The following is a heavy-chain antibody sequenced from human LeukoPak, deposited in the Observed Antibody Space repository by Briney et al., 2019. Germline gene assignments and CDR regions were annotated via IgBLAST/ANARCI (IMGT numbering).Heavy chain of an antibody. J-gene: IGHJ4*02. V-gene: IGHV4-4*07. Sequence: SSETLSLTCNVSGGSVRSYWWGWVRQPPGKGLEWLGRIYPTGSTRFNPSLKSRLTLSIDTSTNEFSLKLTSVTAADTAVYFCARQGYTVSYYFLDYWSQGTLATVSS. CDR1: GGSVRSYW. CDR3: ARQGYTVSYYFLDY. D-gene: IGHD1-26*01. CDR2: IYPTGST.